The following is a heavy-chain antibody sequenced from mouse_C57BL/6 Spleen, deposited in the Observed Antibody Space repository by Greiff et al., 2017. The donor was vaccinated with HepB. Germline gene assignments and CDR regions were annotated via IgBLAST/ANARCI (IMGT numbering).Heavy chain of an antibody. V-gene: IGHV1-4*01. CDR2: INPSSGYT. CDR1: GYTFTSYT. J-gene: IGHJ3*01. Sequence: VQRVESGAELARPGASVKMSCKASGYTFTSYTMHWVKQRPGQGLEWIGYINPSSGYTKYNQKFKDKATLTADKSSSTAYMQLSSLTSEDSAVYYCARDWAAWFAYWGQGTLVTVSA. D-gene: IGHD3-3*01. CDR3: ARDWAAWFAY.